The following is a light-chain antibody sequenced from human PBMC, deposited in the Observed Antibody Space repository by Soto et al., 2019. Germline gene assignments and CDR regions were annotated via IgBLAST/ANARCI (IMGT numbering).Light chain of an antibody. J-gene: IGKJ2*01. CDR2: GAS. V-gene: IGKV3-15*01. Sequence: EIVLTQSPATLSLSLGERATLSCRASQSVTYNLAWYQQKPGQAPRLLIHGASTRAIGIPDRFSGSGFGTEFTLTISSLQSEDFAVYYCQQYNNWPPYPFGQGTKVDNK. CDR3: QQYNNWPPYP. CDR1: QSVTYN.